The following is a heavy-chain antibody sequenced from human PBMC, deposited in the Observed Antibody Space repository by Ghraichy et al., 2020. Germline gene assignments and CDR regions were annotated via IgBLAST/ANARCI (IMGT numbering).Heavy chain of an antibody. CDR2: INSDGSST. CDR1: GFTFSSYW. Sequence: GGSLRLSCAASGFTFSSYWMHWVRQAPGKGLVWVSRINSDGSSTSYADSVKGRFTISRDNAKNTLYLQMNSLRAEDTAVYYCARGGRGGFYDWYFDLWGRGTLVTVSS. J-gene: IGHJ2*01. D-gene: IGHD2/OR15-2a*01. CDR3: ARGGRGGFYDWYFDL. V-gene: IGHV3-74*01.